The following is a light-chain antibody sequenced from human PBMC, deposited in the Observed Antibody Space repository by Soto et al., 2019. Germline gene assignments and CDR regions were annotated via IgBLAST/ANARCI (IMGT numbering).Light chain of an antibody. CDR1: QSVSSSY. CDR2: DAY. Sequence: EIVFTQSPATLSLSPWERATLSCGASQSVSSSYLAWYQQKPGLAPRLLIYDAYSRATGIPDRFSGSGSGTDFTLTISRLEPEDFALYYCQQYGSSLGVTFGQGTKVDIK. J-gene: IGKJ1*01. CDR3: QQYGSSLGVT. V-gene: IGKV3D-20*01.